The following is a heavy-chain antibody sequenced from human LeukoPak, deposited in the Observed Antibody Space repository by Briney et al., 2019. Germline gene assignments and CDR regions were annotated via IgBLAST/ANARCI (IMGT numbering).Heavy chain of an antibody. D-gene: IGHD4-17*01. CDR2: ISSTGGRT. Sequence: PGGSLRLSCSASGFTFSRYAMHWVRQAPGRGLEYVSAISSTGGRTYYADYADSVKGRFTISRDNSKNTLYLQMSSLRTEDTAVYYCAKGQRYGDYSDDAFDIWGQGTMVTVSS. CDR1: GFTFSRYA. CDR3: AKGQRYGDYSDDAFDI. V-gene: IGHV3-64D*09. J-gene: IGHJ3*02.